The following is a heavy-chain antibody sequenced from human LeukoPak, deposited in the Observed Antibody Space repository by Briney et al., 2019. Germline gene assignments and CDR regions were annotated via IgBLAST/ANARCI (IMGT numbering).Heavy chain of an antibody. J-gene: IGHJ4*02. CDR3: ARQRGYNYGYDDY. CDR2: MNPNSGNT. Sequence: ASVKVSCKASGYTFTSYDINWVRQATGQGLEWMGWMNPNSGNTGYAQKFQGGVTMTRNTSIRTAYMELSSLTSEDTAMYYCARQRGYNYGYDDYWGQGTLVTVSS. CDR1: GYTFTSYD. D-gene: IGHD5-18*01. V-gene: IGHV1-8*01.